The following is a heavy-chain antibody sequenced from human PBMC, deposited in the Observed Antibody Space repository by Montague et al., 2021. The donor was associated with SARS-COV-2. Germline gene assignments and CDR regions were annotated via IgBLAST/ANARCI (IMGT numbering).Heavy chain of an antibody. CDR2: INHSGST. V-gene: IGHV4-34*01. D-gene: IGHD3-22*01. CDR3: ARGAPTITMIVVVFTGAGWYFDL. J-gene: IGHJ2*01. Sequence: SETLSLTCAVHGGSFSGYYWSWIRQPPGKGLEWIGEINHSGSTNYNPSLKSRVNISVDTSKNQFSLKLSSVTAADTAVYYCARGAPTITMIVVVFTGAGWYFDLWGRGTLVTVSS. CDR1: GGSFSGYY.